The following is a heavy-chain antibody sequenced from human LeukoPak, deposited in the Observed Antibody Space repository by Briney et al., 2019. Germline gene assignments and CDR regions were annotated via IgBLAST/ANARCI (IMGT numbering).Heavy chain of an antibody. J-gene: IGHJ4*02. CDR1: GGSISNYY. CDR2: ISYSGST. D-gene: IGHD2-15*01. CDR3: ARTKLYCSGGSCYSSLDY. V-gene: IGHV4-59*01. Sequence: SETLSLTCTVSGGSISNYYWSWIRQPPRKGLEWIGYISYSGSTISNPSLKSRVTISVDTSKNQFSLKLTSVTAADTALYYCARTKLYCSGGSCYSSLDYWGQGTLVTVSS.